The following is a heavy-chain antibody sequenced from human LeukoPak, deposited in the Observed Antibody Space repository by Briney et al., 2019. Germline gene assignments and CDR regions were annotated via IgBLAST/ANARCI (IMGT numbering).Heavy chain of an antibody. D-gene: IGHD3-22*01. CDR3: AIDRSSGYYGLDF. V-gene: IGHV3-21*04. J-gene: IGHJ4*02. CDR1: GFTFSNYY. Sequence: PGGSLRLSCAASGFTFSNYYMNWVRQAPGKGLEWVASISSSSSYIYYADSVKGRFTISRDNAKNSLYLQMNNLRAEDTAVYYCAIDRSSGYYGLDFWGQGTLVTVSS. CDR2: ISSSSSYI.